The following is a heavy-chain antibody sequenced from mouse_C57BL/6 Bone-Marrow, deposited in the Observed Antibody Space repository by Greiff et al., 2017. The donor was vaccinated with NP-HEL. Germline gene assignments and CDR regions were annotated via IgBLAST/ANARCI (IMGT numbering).Heavy chain of an antibody. Sequence: QVQLQQSGPELVKPGASVKISCKASGYAFSSSWMNWVKQRPGKGLEWIGRIYPGDGDTNYNGKFKGKATLTADKSSSTAYMQLSSLTSEDSAVYFCARYYGSNNYFDYWGKGTTLTVSS. CDR2: IYPGDGDT. J-gene: IGHJ2*01. D-gene: IGHD1-1*01. CDR3: ARYYGSNNYFDY. CDR1: GYAFSSSW. V-gene: IGHV1-82*01.